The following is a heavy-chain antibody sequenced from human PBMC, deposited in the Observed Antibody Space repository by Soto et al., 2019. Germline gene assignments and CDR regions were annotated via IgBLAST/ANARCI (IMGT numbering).Heavy chain of an antibody. V-gene: IGHV3-7*01. CDR1: GFTFSSYW. CDR3: ARDHAITIFGVVIPDAFDI. CDR2: IKQDGSEK. Sequence: GGSLRLSCAASGFTFSSYWMSWVRQAPGKGLEWVANIKQDGSEKYYVDSVKGRFTISRDNAKNSLYLQMNSLRAEDTAVYYCARDHAITIFGVVIPDAFDIWGQGTMVTVSS. J-gene: IGHJ3*02. D-gene: IGHD3-3*01.